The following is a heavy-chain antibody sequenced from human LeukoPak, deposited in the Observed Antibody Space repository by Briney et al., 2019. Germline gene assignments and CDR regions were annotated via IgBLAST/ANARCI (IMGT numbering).Heavy chain of an antibody. CDR1: KDPIISFDHS. D-gene: IGHD1-1*01. V-gene: IGHV4-30-4*07. CDR2: RHSTGNS. J-gene: IGHJ4*02. CDR3: ARSPTKRVNEDY. Sequence: PSETLSLTCDVSKDPIISFDHSWSWIRHFPGKGLEWMGYRHSTGNSYYNPSLKGRVTISVDKSKNQFSLKLTSVTAADTAVYYCARSPTKRVNEDYWGQGTLVTVSS.